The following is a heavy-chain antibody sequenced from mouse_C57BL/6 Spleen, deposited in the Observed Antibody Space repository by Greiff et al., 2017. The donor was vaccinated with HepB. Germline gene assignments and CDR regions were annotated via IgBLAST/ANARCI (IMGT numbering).Heavy chain of an antibody. V-gene: IGHV1-81*01. CDR1: GYTFTSYG. D-gene: IGHD1-1*01. J-gene: IGHJ4*01. CDR3: AVSRTGAMDY. CDR2: IYPRSGNT. Sequence: VQLVESGAELARPGASVKLSCKASGYTFTSYGISWVKQRTGQGLEWIGEIYPRSGNTYYNEKFKGKATLTADKSSSTAYMELRSLTSEDSAVYFCAVSRTGAMDYWGQGTSVTVSS.